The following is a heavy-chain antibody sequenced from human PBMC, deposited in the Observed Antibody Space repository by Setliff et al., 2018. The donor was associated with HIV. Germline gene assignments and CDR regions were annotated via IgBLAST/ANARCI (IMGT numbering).Heavy chain of an antibody. CDR1: GGSISSHY. CDR3: ARGIAAAEGYFDY. Sequence: SETLSLTCTVSGGSISSHYWTWIRQPPGKGLEWIGEINHSGSANYIPSLKSRVTISLDTSKNQFSLKLSSVTAADTAVYYCARGIAAAEGYFDYWGQGTLVTVSS. D-gene: IGHD6-13*01. J-gene: IGHJ4*02. CDR2: INHSGSA. V-gene: IGHV4-34*01.